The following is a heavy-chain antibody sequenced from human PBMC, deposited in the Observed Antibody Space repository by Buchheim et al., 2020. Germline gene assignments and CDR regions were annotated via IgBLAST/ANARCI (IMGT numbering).Heavy chain of an antibody. CDR2: ISSSSTV. CDR3: ARVTSTSWPYYFDY. CDR1: GFTFSSYS. J-gene: IGHJ4*02. Sequence: EVQLVESGGGLVQPGGSLRLSCAASGFTFSSYSMNWVRQAPGKGLEWVSYISSSSTVYYADSVKGRFTISRDNAQNSLYLQINSLRDDDTAVYYCARVTSTSWPYYFDYWGQGTL. V-gene: IGHV3-48*02. D-gene: IGHD2-2*01.